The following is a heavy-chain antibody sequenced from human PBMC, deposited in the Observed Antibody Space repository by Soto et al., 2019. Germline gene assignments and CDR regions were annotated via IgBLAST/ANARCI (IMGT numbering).Heavy chain of an antibody. Sequence: QVQLVESGGGVVQPGRSLRLSCAASGFTFSSYGMHWVRQAPGKGLEWVAVIWYDGSNKYYADSVKGRFTISRDNSKNTLYLQRNSLGAEDTPVYYGARDGDIVGVVAGNGMDVWGQGTTVTVSS. CDR3: ARDGDIVGVVAGNGMDV. J-gene: IGHJ6*02. CDR2: IWYDGSNK. D-gene: IGHD2-15*01. CDR1: GFTFSSYG. V-gene: IGHV3-33*01.